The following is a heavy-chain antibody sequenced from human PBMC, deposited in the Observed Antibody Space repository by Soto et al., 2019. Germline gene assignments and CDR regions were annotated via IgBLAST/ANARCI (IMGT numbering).Heavy chain of an antibody. J-gene: IGHJ4*02. V-gene: IGHV3-7*03. CDR3: AGNSGWISDY. D-gene: IGHD5-12*01. CDR2: IKQDGSEK. CDR1: GFTFSTYW. Sequence: EVQLVESGGGLVQPGGSLRISCTASGFTFSTYWMNWVRQAPGKGLEWVANIKQDGSEKNYVDSVKGRFTISRDNTKNSLYLQMNSLRAEDTAVYYCAGNSGWISDYWGQGTLVTVSS.